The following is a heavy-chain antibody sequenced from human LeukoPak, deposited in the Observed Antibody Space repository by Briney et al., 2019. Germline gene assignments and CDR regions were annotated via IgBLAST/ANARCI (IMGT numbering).Heavy chain of an antibody. Sequence: RASETLSLTCAVYGGSFSGYYWSWIRQPPGKGLEWIGEINHSGSTNYNPSLKSRVTISVDTSKNQFSLQLTSVTAEDTAVYYCARGLVVVPAAMSGGNAFDIWGQGTMVTVSS. CDR1: GGSFSGYY. CDR3: ARGLVVVPAAMSGGNAFDI. V-gene: IGHV4-34*01. D-gene: IGHD2-2*01. CDR2: INHSGST. J-gene: IGHJ3*02.